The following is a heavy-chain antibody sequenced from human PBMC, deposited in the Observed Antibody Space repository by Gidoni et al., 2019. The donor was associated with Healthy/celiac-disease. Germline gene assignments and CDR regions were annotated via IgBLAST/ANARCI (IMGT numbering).Heavy chain of an antibody. Sequence: EVQLVESGGGLVQPGGSLRLSCAAPGFSVSSNYMSWVRQAPGKGLECVSVIYSGGSTYYAYSVKGRFTISRDNSKNTLYLQMNSLRAEDTAVYYCARDESHSSGWFPATSYYYGMDVWGQGTTVTVSS. V-gene: IGHV3-66*01. D-gene: IGHD6-19*01. J-gene: IGHJ6*02. CDR3: ARDESHSSGWFPATSYYYGMDV. CDR2: IYSGGST. CDR1: GFSVSSNY.